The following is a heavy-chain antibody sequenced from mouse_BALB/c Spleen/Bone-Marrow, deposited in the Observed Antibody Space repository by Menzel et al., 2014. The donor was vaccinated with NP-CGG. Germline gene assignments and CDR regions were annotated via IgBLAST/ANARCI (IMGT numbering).Heavy chain of an antibody. V-gene: IGHV1S81*02. CDR2: INPSNGRT. Sequence: QVQLQQSGAELVKPGASVKLSCKASGYTFTSYWMHWVKQRPGQGLEWIGEINPSNGRTNYNEKFKSKATLTVDKSSSTAYMQLSSLTSEDSAVYYCAREDGFAWFAYWGQGTLVTVSA. CDR3: AREDGFAWFAY. CDR1: GYTFTSYW. D-gene: IGHD1-2*01. J-gene: IGHJ3*01.